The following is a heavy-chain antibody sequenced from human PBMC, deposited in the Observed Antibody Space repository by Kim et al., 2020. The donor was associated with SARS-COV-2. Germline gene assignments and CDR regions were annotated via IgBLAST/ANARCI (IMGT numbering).Heavy chain of an antibody. D-gene: IGHD2-2*02. CDR2: ISAYNGNT. Sequence: ASVKVSCKASGYTFTSYGISWVRQAPGQGLEWMGWISAYNGNTNYAQKLQGRVTMTTDTSTSTAYMELRSLRSDDTAVYYCARGGYCSSTSCYTYNWFDPWGQGTLVTVSS. V-gene: IGHV1-18*04. CDR1: GYTFTSYG. J-gene: IGHJ5*02. CDR3: ARGGYCSSTSCYTYNWFDP.